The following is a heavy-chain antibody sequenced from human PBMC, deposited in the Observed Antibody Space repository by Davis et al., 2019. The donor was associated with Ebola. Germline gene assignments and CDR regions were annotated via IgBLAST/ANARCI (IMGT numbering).Heavy chain of an antibody. J-gene: IGHJ3*02. CDR2: INPITGGT. CDR1: GYRFTSYY. D-gene: IGHD3-22*01. Sequence: SVKVSCKASGYRFTSYYMHWVRQAPGQGLEWMGTINPITGGTSYAQNFQVRVNMTRDTSTSTVYMELSSLRSEDTAVYYCAREGGRYYDSSGYVFDIWGQGTMVKVSS. CDR3: AREGGRYYDSSGYVFDI. V-gene: IGHV1-46*01.